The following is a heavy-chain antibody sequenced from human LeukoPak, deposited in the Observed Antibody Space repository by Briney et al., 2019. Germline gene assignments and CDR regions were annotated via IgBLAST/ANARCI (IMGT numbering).Heavy chain of an antibody. Sequence: SEALSLTCTVSGGSISSSSYYWGWIRQPPGKGLEWIGSIYYSGSTYYNPSLKSRVTISVDTSKNQFSLKLSSVTAADTAVYYCAREWEGIAAAGTSWFDPWGQGTLVTVSS. J-gene: IGHJ5*02. CDR3: AREWEGIAAAGTSWFDP. V-gene: IGHV4-39*07. CDR2: IYYSGST. D-gene: IGHD6-13*01. CDR1: GGSISSSSYY.